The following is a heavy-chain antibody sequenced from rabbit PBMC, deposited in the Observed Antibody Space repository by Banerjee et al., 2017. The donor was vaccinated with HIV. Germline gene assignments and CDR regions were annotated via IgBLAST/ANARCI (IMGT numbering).Heavy chain of an antibody. CDR2: IYTGSNGNT. CDR3: ARGDLAGVIGWNFNL. CDR1: GFSFGSSYD. J-gene: IGHJ4*01. D-gene: IGHD4-1*01. V-gene: IGHV1S40*01. Sequence: LVKPGASLTLTCTASGFSFGSSYDMCWVRQAPGKGLEWSACIYTGSNGNTYYASWAKGRFTISKTSTTVTLQMTSLTAADTATYFCARGDLAGVIGWNFNLWGQGTLVTVS.